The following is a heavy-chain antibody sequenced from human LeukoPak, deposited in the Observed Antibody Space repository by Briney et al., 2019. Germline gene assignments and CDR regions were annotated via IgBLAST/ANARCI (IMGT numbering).Heavy chain of an antibody. V-gene: IGHV4-59*01. CDR2: IYHSGST. Sequence: SETLSITCTVSGGSISSYYWSWIRQPPGKGLEWIGYIYHSGSTNYNPSLKSRVTISVDTSKNQFSLKLSSVTAADTAVYYCARNSGSYYGVDYWGQGTLVTVSS. D-gene: IGHD1-26*01. J-gene: IGHJ4*02. CDR3: ARNSGSYYGVDY. CDR1: GGSISSYY.